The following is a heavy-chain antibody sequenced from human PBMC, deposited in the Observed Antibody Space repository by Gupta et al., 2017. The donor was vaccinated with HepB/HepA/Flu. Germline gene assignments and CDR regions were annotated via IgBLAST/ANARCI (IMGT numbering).Heavy chain of an antibody. J-gene: IGHJ4*02. D-gene: IGHD1-26*01. CDR3: ARDVGWG. V-gene: IGHV1-3*04. Sequence: QVQLVQSGAEVKKPGASVKVSCKTSGYTFTTYSIHWVRQAPGQGLEWMGWIDTGNGNTRSSQKFQGRVAFSRDTSASTVYMQLSSLTSEDTAMYYCARDVGWGWGQGTLVTVS. CDR2: IDTGNGNT. CDR1: GYTFTTYS.